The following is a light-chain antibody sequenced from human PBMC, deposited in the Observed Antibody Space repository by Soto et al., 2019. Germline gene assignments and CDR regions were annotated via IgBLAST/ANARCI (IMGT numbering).Light chain of an antibody. CDR2: GAS. Sequence: EIVLTQSPGTLSLSPGERATLSCRASQSVSSSYLAWYQQKPGQAPRLLIYGASSRATGIPDRFSGSGSGTDFTLTISRLEPEDFAVYYCQHHGSSVFTFGPGTKVDIK. J-gene: IGKJ3*01. V-gene: IGKV3-20*01. CDR1: QSVSSSY. CDR3: QHHGSSVFT.